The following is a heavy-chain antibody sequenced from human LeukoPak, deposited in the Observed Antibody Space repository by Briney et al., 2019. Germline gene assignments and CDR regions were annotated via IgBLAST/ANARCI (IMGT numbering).Heavy chain of an antibody. D-gene: IGHD2-21*02. CDR2: IYPGDYET. CDR3: AIPPGYCGNDCSFDH. J-gene: IGHJ4*02. V-gene: IGHV5-51*01. CDR1: GYSFSNYW. Sequence: GESLKISCEGSGYSFSNYWIGWVRQIPGKGLEWMGIIYPGDYETRYSPSFQGLVIISVDKSISTAYLQWSSLKASDTAMYYCAIPPGYCGNDCSFDHWGQGTLVTVSS.